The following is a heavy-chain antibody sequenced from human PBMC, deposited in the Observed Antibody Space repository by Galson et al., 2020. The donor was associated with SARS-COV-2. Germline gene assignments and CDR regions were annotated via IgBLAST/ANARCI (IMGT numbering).Heavy chain of an antibody. Sequence: QAGGSLRLSCEDSGFNFSDYAMHWVRQAAGKGLEWVAVISFDGSETYYRDSVKGRFIISRDRSKNTLSLQMSSLRPEDTAVYHCARGPVRHYFESEPKSLLWYFDLWGRGTQVTVSS. D-gene: IGHD3-22*01. J-gene: IGHJ2*01. CDR2: ISFDGSET. CDR1: GFNFSDYA. V-gene: IGHV3-30*03. CDR3: ARGPVRHYFESEPKSLLWYFDL.